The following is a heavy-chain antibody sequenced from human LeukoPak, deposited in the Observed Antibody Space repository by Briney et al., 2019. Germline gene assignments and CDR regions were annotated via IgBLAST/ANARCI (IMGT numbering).Heavy chain of an antibody. J-gene: IGHJ4*02. Sequence: GASVKVSCKVSGYTLTELSMHWVRQAPGQGLEWMGWINPNSGGTNYAQKFQGRVTMTRDTSISTAYMELSRLRSDDTAVYYCARDDSSGYYYFDYWGQGTLVTVSS. CDR1: GYTLTELS. V-gene: IGHV1-2*02. CDR3: ARDDSSGYYYFDY. D-gene: IGHD3-22*01. CDR2: INPNSGGT.